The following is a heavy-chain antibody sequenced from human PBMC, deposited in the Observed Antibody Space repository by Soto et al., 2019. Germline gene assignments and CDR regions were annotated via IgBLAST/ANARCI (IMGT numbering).Heavy chain of an antibody. CDR3: LVGAAGGSPPY. CDR2: IRNKANSYAT. J-gene: IGHJ4*02. Sequence: EVQLVESGGGLVQPGGSLKLSCAASGFIFSGSTMHWVRQASGKGLEWVSRIRNKANSYATTDAASVKGRFTISRDDSENTAYLQMNSLSTEDTAVYYCLVGAAGGSPPYWGQGTLVTVSS. CDR1: GFIFSGST. D-gene: IGHD6-13*01. V-gene: IGHV3-73*02.